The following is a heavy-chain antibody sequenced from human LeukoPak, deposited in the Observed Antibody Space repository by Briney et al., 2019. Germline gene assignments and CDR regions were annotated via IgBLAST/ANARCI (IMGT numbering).Heavy chain of an antibody. D-gene: IGHD2-21*02. J-gene: IGHJ4*02. CDR3: ASGGSSYCGGDCYSTLDY. CDR2: IIPIFGTA. CDR1: GGTFSSYA. V-gene: IGHV1-69*05. Sequence: SVKVSCKASGGTFSSYAISWVRQAPGQGLEWMGGIIPIFGTANYAQKFQGRVTITTDESTSTAYMELSSLRSEDTAVYYCASGGSSYCGGDCYSTLDYWGQGTLVTVSS.